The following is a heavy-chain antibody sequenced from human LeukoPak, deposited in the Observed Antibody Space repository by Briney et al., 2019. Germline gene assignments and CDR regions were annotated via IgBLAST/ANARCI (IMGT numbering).Heavy chain of an antibody. J-gene: IGHJ4*02. CDR3: VRESTFSGTTHSFDY. CDR1: GFTFSSYW. V-gene: IGHV3-74*01. D-gene: IGHD1-1*01. Sequence: GESLRLSCAASGFTFSSYWMHWLSQAQGKGMLWVSRINSYGSSTNYADSVKGRFTISRDNAKNTLYLQMNSLRAEDTAVYYCVRESTFSGTTHSFDYWGQGTLVTVSS. CDR2: INSYGSST.